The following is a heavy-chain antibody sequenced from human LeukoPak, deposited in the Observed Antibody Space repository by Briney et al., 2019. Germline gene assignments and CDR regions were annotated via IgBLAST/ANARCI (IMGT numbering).Heavy chain of an antibody. CDR1: GFTFSSYS. CDR3: AGCSSTSCYSRGGYYYYMDV. CDR2: ISSSSSYI. V-gene: IGHV3-21*01. J-gene: IGHJ6*03. Sequence: GGSLRLSCAASGFTFSSYSMNWVRQAPGKGLEWVSSISSSSSYIYYADSVKGRFTISRDNAKNSLYLQMNSLRAEDTAVYYCAGCSSTSCYSRGGYYYYMDVWGKGTTVTVSS. D-gene: IGHD2-2*02.